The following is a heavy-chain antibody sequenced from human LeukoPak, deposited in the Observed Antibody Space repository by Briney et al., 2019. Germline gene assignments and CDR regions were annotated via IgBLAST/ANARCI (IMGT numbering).Heavy chain of an antibody. CDR2: VNHSGIT. V-gene: IGHV4-34*01. D-gene: IGHD4-17*01. CDR3: ATLTTVTTS. J-gene: IGHJ4*02. CDR1: GESFSGYF. Sequence: SETLSLTCAVYGESFSGYFWSWIRQPPGKGLGWIGDVNHSGITNYNPSLKSRVTISVDTSKNQFSLELNSVTAADTAVYYCATLTTVTTSWGQGTLVTVSS.